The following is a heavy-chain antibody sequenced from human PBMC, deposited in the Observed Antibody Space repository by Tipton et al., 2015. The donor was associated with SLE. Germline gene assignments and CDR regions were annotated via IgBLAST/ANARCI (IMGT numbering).Heavy chain of an antibody. D-gene: IGHD3-10*01. CDR2: ISVDSSGT. J-gene: IGHJ4*02. V-gene: IGHV3-23*01. CDR3: ARIHYYGSGSRDY. Sequence: SLRLSCVASGFTFNTEIMAWVRQAPGKRLEWVSGISVDSSGTDYADSVKGRFTISRDNSKNSLYLQMDSLRAEDTAVYYCARIHYYGSGSRDYWGQGTLVTVSS. CDR1: GFTFNTEI.